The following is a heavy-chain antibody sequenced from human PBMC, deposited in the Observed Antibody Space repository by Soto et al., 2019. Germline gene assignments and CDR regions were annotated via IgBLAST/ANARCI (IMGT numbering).Heavy chain of an antibody. V-gene: IGHV4-31*03. D-gene: IGHD3-10*01. J-gene: IGHJ4*02. CDR1: GGSITSGGYY. Sequence: SETLSLTCTVSGGSITSGGYYWSWIRQHPGKGLEWLGYIYDSGSTFYNPSLKSRITPSVDTSKNQFSLKLSSVTVADTAVYFCARKQAGYFYGIDYWGQGTLVTVSS. CDR2: IYDSGST. CDR3: ARKQAGYFYGIDY.